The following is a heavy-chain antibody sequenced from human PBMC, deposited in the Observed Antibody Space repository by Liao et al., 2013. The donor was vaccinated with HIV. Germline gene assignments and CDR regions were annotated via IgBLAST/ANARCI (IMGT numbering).Heavy chain of an antibody. CDR1: GGSISSDDYY. CDR2: IYYSGSA. Sequence: QVQLQESGPGLVKPSQTLSLTCTVSGGSISSDDYYWTWIRQPPGKGLEYIGYIYYSGSAYYNPSLQSRVTISVDTSKNQFSLKLSSVTAADTAVYYCARAGSSGYYRENAFDIWGQGTMVTVSS. J-gene: IGHJ3*02. V-gene: IGHV4-30-4*08. D-gene: IGHD3-22*01. CDR3: ARAGSSGYYRENAFDI.